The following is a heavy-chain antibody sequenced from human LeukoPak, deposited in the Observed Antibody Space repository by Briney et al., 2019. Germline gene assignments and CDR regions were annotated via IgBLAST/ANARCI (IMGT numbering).Heavy chain of an antibody. D-gene: IGHD3-10*01. Sequence: QAGGSLRLSCAASGFTFSSSWMHWVRQVPGKGLVWVSRMNSDGTITNYADSVKGRFTISRDNTKNTLYLQMNSLRAEDTAVYYCARDPGVANYYYYGMDVWGQGTTVTVSS. CDR2: MNSDGTIT. CDR1: GFTFSSSW. CDR3: ARDPGVANYYYYGMDV. J-gene: IGHJ6*02. V-gene: IGHV3-74*01.